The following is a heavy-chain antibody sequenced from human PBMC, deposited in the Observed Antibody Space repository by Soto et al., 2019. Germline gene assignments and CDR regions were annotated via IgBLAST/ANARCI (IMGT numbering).Heavy chain of an antibody. Sequence: GGSLRLSCAASGFTFSSYGMHWVRQAPGKGLEWVAVIWYDGSNKYYADSVKGRFTISRDNSKNTLYLQMNSLRAEDTAVYYCARDGAIFGVVIKALDYWGQGTLVTVSS. CDR2: IWYDGSNK. D-gene: IGHD3-3*01. V-gene: IGHV3-33*01. J-gene: IGHJ4*02. CDR3: ARDGAIFGVVIKALDY. CDR1: GFTFSSYG.